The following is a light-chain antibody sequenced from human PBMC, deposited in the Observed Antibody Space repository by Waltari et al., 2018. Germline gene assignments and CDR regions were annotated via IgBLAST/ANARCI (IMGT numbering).Light chain of an antibody. Sequence: EIVLTQSPATLSLSPGERATLSYTASQSVSNLLGWYQQKPGQAPRLLIYDASNRATGIPARFSGSGSGTDFTLTISSLEPEDFAIYYCQHRRNWPWTFGQGTRVEIK. V-gene: IGKV3-11*01. J-gene: IGKJ1*01. CDR1: QSVSNL. CDR2: DAS. CDR3: QHRRNWPWT.